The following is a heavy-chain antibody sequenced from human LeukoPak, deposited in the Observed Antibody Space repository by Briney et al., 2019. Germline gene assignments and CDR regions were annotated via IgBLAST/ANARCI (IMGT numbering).Heavy chain of an antibody. CDR3: ARGVSGFSGSASIVAYFDF. V-gene: IGHV4-59*01. J-gene: IGHJ4*02. D-gene: IGHD5-12*01. Sequence: SETLSHTCTVSGGSLCVYYWIGLGHPRGERVVYIGYFYNSGNTKYNPSLKSRVTISGVASKKQFSRTLTSVAAADTAVYFCARGVSGFSGSASIVAYFDFWGQGTLLTVSS. CDR2: FYNSGNT. CDR1: GGSLCVYY.